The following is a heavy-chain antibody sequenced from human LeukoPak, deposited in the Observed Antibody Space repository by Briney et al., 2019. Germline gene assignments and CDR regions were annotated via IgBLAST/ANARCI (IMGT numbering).Heavy chain of an antibody. Sequence: GASVKVSCKASGGTFSSYAISWVRQAPGQGLEWMGGIIPIFGTANYAQKFQGRVTITADESTSTAYMELSSLRSEDTAVYYCVIDSSGYVVDYWGQGTLVTVSS. CDR1: GGTFSSYA. D-gene: IGHD3-22*01. J-gene: IGHJ4*02. CDR3: VIDSSGYVVDY. CDR2: IIPIFGTA. V-gene: IGHV1-69*13.